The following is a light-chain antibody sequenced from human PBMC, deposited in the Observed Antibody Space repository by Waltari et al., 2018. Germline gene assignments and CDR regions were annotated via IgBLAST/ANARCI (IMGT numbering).Light chain of an antibody. CDR3: QHNVRLPGT. CDR1: EGVRRAF. CDR2: DTS. Sequence: SGEGVRRAFIWYQQKPGQAPILLIYDTSTRATGVPDRFSGSGSGTDFSLTISRLEPEDSAVYFCQHNVRLPGTFGQGTKVEIK. J-gene: IGKJ1*01. V-gene: IGKV3-20*01.